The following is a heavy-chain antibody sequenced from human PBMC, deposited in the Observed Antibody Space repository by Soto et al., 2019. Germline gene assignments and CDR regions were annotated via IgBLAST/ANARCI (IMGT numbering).Heavy chain of an antibody. CDR3: ARDHIGYDR. CDR1: GFTFSSYA. CDR2: ISSNGGST. V-gene: IGHV3-64*01. J-gene: IGHJ4*02. D-gene: IGHD5-12*01. Sequence: EVQLVESVGDLVQPGGSLRLSCAASGFTFSSYAMHWVRQAPGKGLEYVSAISSNGGSTYYANSVKGRFTISRDNSKNTLYLQMSSLRAEDMAVYYCARDHIGYDRWGQGTLVTVSS.